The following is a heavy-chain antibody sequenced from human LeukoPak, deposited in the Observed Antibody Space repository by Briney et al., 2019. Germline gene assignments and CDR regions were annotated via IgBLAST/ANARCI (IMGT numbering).Heavy chain of an antibody. J-gene: IGHJ3*02. Sequence: KPGGSLRLSCAASGFTFSSYSMNWVRQAPGKGLEWVSSISSSSSYIYYADSVKGRFTISRDNAKNSLYLQMNSLRAEDTAVYYCARDGLGLEWLSRENDAFDIWGQGTMVTVSS. CDR3: ARDGLGLEWLSRENDAFDI. V-gene: IGHV3-21*01. D-gene: IGHD3-3*01. CDR2: ISSSSSYI. CDR1: GFTFSSYS.